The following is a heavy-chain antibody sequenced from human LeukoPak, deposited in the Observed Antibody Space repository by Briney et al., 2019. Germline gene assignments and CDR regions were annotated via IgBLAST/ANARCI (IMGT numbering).Heavy chain of an antibody. CDR3: AKSDLGIAAAGTSY. D-gene: IGHD6-13*01. J-gene: IGHJ4*02. V-gene: IGHV3-30*18. CDR1: GFTFSSYG. CDR2: ISYDGSNE. Sequence: PGGSLRLSCAASGFTFSSYGMHWVRQAPGKGLEWVAVISYDGSNEYYADSVKGRFTISRDNSKNTLYLQMNSLRAEDTAVYYCAKSDLGIAAAGTSYWGQGTLVTVSS.